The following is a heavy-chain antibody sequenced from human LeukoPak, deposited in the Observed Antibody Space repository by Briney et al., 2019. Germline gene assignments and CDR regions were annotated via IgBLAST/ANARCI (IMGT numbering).Heavy chain of an antibody. CDR2: ISSSGSTI. CDR1: GFTFSSYE. D-gene: IGHD5-18*01. Sequence: GGSLRLSCAASGFTFSSYEMNWVRQAPGKGLEWVSYISSSGSTIYYADSVKGRFTISRDNAKNSLYLQMSSLRAEDTAVYYCARTGGYSQLFDPWGQGTLVTVSS. CDR3: ARTGGYSQLFDP. J-gene: IGHJ5*02. V-gene: IGHV3-48*03.